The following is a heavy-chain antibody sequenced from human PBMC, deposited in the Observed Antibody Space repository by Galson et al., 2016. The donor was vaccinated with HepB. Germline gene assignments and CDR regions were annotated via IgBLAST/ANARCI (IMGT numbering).Heavy chain of an antibody. CDR1: GFTFSDYY. J-gene: IGHJ6*02. Sequence: SLRLSCAASGFTFSDYYMSWIRQAPGKGLDWISYISSGGNTMYYADSVKSRFTISRDNAKNSLFLQVNSLTDGDTAVYYCAREYSYGYYYFYGVDVWGQGTTVTVSS. CDR3: AREYSYGYYYFYGVDV. V-gene: IGHV3-11*01. D-gene: IGHD5-18*01. CDR2: ISSGGNTM.